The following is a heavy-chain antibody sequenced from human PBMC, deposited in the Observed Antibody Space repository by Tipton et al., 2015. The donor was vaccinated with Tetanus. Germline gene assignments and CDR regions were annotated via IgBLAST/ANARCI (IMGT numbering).Heavy chain of an antibody. D-gene: IGHD1-1*01. CDR3: ARRLGPYTGDQIWHFDL. CDR1: GYSFNIYW. J-gene: IGHJ2*01. V-gene: IGHV5-51*01. Sequence: QLVQSGAEVKKPGESLKISCKGSGYSFNIYWIAWVRQMPGKGLEWMGIIYPGDSDTRYSPSFQGQVTISADKSITTAYLQWSSLNASDTAMYCCARRLGPYTGDQIWHFDLWGRGSLVTVSS. CDR2: IYPGDSDT.